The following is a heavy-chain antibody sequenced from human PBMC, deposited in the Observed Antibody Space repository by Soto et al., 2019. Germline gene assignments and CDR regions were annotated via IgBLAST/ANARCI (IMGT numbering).Heavy chain of an antibody. J-gene: IGHJ6*02. V-gene: IGHV4-59*01. D-gene: IGHD6-13*01. CDR1: GGSISTYY. Sequence: QVQLQESGPGLVKPSETLSLTCTIAGGSISTYYWSWIRQPPGKGLEWIGTIYYSGNTMYNPALKSRFTMSVVTYRNQISLKLTSVFAADTAMYYCARAEQPTYYYNGMAVCGQGTTVSVSS. CDR3: ARAEQPTYYYNGMAV. CDR2: IYYSGNT.